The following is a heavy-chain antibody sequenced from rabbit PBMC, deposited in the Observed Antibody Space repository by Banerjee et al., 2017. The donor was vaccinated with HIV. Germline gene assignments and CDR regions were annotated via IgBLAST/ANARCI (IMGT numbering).Heavy chain of an antibody. CDR1: GFSFGGGYY. Sequence: QSLEESGGGLVQPEGSLTLTCTASGFSFGGGYYMCWVRQAPGKGLEWIACIYTGDGNTYYASWAKGRFTISKTSSTTVTVQMTSLTAADTATYFCASSVGYNYAAFGLWGQGTLVTVS. CDR3: ASSVGYNYAAFGL. V-gene: IGHV1S40*01. CDR2: IYTGDGNT. J-gene: IGHJ3*01. D-gene: IGHD7-1*01.